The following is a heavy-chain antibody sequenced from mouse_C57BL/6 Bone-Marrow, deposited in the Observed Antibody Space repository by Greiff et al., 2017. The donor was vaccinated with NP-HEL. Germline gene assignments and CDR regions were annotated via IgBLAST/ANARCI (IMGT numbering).Heavy chain of an antibody. Sequence: DVHLVESGGGLVQPGGSLKLSCAASGFTFSDYYMYWVRQTPEKRLEWVAYISNGGGSTYYPDTVQGRFPISRDNAKNTLYLQMSRLKSEDTAMYYCARDRDYDYAMDYWGQGTSVTVSS. CDR3: ARDRDYDYAMDY. CDR2: ISNGGGST. D-gene: IGHD1-1*02. J-gene: IGHJ4*01. V-gene: IGHV5-12*01. CDR1: GFTFSDYY.